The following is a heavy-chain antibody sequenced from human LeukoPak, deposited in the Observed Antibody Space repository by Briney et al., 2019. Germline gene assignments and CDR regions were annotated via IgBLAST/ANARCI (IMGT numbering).Heavy chain of an antibody. CDR3: ERASSWYPLPYYFDY. D-gene: IGHD6-13*01. CDR2: INHSGST. V-gene: IGHV4-34*01. J-gene: IGHJ4*02. CDR1: GGSFSGYY. Sequence: SETLSLTCAVYGGSFSGYYWSWIRQPPGKGLEWLGEINHSGSTNYNPSLKSRVTISVDTSKNQFSLKLSSVTAADTAVYYCERASSWYPLPYYFDYWGQGTLVTVSS.